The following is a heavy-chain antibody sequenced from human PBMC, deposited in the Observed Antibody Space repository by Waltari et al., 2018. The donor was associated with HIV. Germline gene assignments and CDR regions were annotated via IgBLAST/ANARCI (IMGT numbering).Heavy chain of an antibody. Sequence: QVQLMESGGGVVQHGRSLRLSCAASGFTFSSFGMYWVRQAPGKGLASVAGISYDEGKTIYDDSVKGRFTITRDNSKNTVYLQMNSLRAGDTGVYYCAKDAFHWRGMNYLDYWGRGTLVTVSS. J-gene: IGHJ4*01. CDR2: ISYDEGKT. CDR3: AKDAFHWRGMNYLDY. D-gene: IGHD3-16*01. CDR1: GFTFSSFG. V-gene: IGHV3-30*18.